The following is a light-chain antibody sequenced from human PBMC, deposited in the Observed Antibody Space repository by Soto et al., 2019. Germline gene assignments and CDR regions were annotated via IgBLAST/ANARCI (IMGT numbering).Light chain of an antibody. Sequence: EIVLTQSPGTLSLSPGERATLSCRASQSVSGSYLAWYQQKPGQSPRLLIYAASSRATGIPDRFSGSGSGTDFTLTISSLEPEDFAVYYCQERSRWPRGTFGGGTKVDIK. CDR1: QSVSGSY. CDR2: AAS. CDR3: QERSRWPRGT. V-gene: IGKV3D-20*02. J-gene: IGKJ4*01.